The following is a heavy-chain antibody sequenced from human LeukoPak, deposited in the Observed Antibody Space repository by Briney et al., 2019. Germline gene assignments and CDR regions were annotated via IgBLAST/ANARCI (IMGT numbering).Heavy chain of an antibody. CDR3: ARGQVGADFDY. D-gene: IGHD1-26*01. CDR2: IIPVLGVS. V-gene: IGHV1-69*04. Sequence: SVKVSCKASGGSFSSYVITWVRQAPGQGLEWMGRIIPVLGVSNFAQKFQGRVTITRNTSISTAYMELSSLRSEDTAVYYCARGQVGADFDYWGQGTLVTVSS. J-gene: IGHJ4*02. CDR1: GGSFSSYV.